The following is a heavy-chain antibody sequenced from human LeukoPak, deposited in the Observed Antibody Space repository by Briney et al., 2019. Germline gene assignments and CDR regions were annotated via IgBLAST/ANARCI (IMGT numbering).Heavy chain of an antibody. Sequence: PGGSLRLSCAASGFTFSRNSMNWVRQAPGKGLEWVSSISSSSSYIYYADSVKGRFTISRDNAKNSLYLQMNSLRAEDTAVYYCARGGYSSSWKPPFVDYWGQGTLVTVSS. J-gene: IGHJ4*02. CDR3: ARGGYSSSWKPPFVDY. CDR2: ISSSSSYI. CDR1: GFTFSRNS. V-gene: IGHV3-21*01. D-gene: IGHD6-13*01.